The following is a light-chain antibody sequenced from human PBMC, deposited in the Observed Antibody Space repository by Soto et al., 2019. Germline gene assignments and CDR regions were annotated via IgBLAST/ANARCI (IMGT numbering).Light chain of an antibody. J-gene: IGKJ1*01. Sequence: EIVLTQSPGTLSLSPGERATLSCRASQSVSSSYLAWYQQQPGQAPRLLIYDTSSRATGIPDRFSGSGSGTHFTLAISRLEPEDFAVYYCQQCGSSPSFGQGTKVELK. CDR3: QQCGSSPS. CDR2: DTS. V-gene: IGKV3-20*01. CDR1: QSVSSSY.